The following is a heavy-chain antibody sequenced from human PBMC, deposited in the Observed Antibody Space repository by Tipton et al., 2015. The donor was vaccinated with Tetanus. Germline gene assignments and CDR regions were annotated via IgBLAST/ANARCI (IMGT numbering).Heavy chain of an antibody. CDR1: GYSFTSYW. CDR3: ARHGASCSGGSCYSDY. CDR2: IYPGDSDT. V-gene: IGHV5-51*01. D-gene: IGHD2-15*01. J-gene: IGHJ4*02. Sequence: VQLVQSGAEVKKPGESLKISCKGSGYSFTSYWIGWVRQMTGKDLEWMRIIYPGDSDTRYSPSFQGQVTISAEKSTSTASLQWSSLKASDTAMYYCARHGASCSGGSCYSDYWGQGTLVTVSS.